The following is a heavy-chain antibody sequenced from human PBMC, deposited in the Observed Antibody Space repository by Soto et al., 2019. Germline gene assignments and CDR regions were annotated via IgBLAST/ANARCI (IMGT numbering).Heavy chain of an antibody. CDR2: ISYDGSNK. D-gene: IGHD6-6*01. J-gene: IGHJ4*02. CDR3: GQRVPLGY. Sequence: QVQLVESGGGVVQPGRSLRLSCAASGFTFSSYAMHWVRQAPGKGLEWVAVISYDGSNKYYADSVKGRFTISRDNSKNTLYLQMNSLRAEDSAVYYCGQRVPLGYWGQGTLVTVSS. V-gene: IGHV3-30-3*01. CDR1: GFTFSSYA.